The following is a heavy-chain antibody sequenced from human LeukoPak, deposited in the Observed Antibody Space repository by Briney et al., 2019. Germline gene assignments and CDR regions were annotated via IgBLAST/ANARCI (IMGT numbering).Heavy chain of an antibody. D-gene: IGHD2-2*01. CDR1: GFTFSSYG. CDR3: AKVLRDDIVVVPALDY. CDR2: ISYDGSNK. V-gene: IGHV3-30*18. J-gene: IGHJ4*02. Sequence: PGGSLRLSCAASGFTFSSYGMHWVRQAPGKGLEWVAVISYDGSNKYYADSVKGRFTISRDNSKNTLYLQMNSLRAEDTAVYYCAKVLRDDIVVVPALDYWGQGTLVTVSS.